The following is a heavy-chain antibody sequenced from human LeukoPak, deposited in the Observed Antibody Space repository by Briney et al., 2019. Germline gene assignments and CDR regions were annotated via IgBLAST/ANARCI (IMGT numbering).Heavy chain of an antibody. V-gene: IGHV3-23*01. J-gene: IGHJ6*04. CDR1: GFTFSSYA. D-gene: IGHD2-2*01. Sequence: PGGSLRLSCAASGFTFSSYAMSWVRQAPGKGLEWVSAISGSGGSTYYADSVKGRFTISRDNSKNTLYLQMNSLRAEDTAVHYCAKPRKYQPHMDVWAKGPRSPSPQ. CDR2: ISGSGGST. CDR3: AKPRKYQPHMDV.